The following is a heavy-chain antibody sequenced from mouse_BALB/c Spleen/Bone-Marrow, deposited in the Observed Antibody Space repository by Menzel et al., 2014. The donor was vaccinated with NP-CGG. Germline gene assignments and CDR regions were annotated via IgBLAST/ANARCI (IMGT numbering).Heavy chain of an antibody. CDR2: IYPGNVNT. CDR1: GYTFTGYF. V-gene: IGHV1S56*01. J-gene: IGHJ4*01. Sequence: VKLMESGPELVKPGASVRISCKASGYTFTGYFLHWVKQRPGQGLEWIGWIYPGNVNTKYNEKFKGKATLTADKSSSTAYMQLSSLTSEASAVYFCARWVVGRDYAMDYWGQGTSVTVSS. CDR3: ARWVVGRDYAMDY. D-gene: IGHD1-1*01.